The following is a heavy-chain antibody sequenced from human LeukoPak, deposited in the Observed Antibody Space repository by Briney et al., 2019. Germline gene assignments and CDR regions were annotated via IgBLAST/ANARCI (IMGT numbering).Heavy chain of an antibody. V-gene: IGHV4-59*01. Sequence: PSETLSLTCTVSGGSISSYYWSWIRQPPGKGLEWIGYIYYSGSTNYNPSLKSRVTISVDTSKNQFSLKLSSVTAADTAVYYCATSDSGGVDYWGQGTLVTVSS. CDR2: IYYSGST. D-gene: IGHD3-22*01. CDR1: GGSISSYY. CDR3: ATSDSGGVDY. J-gene: IGHJ4*02.